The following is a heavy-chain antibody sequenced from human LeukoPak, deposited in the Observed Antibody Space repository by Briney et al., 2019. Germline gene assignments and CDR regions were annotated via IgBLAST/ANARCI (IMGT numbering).Heavy chain of an antibody. CDR1: GFTFSSYG. Sequence: GGSLRLSCAASGFTFSSYGMHWVRQAPGKGLEWVAFIRYDGSNQYYSDSVKGRFTISRDNSKNTLYLQMNSLRAEDTAVYYCAKAPYSSGWTHFDYWGQGTLVTVSS. J-gene: IGHJ4*02. D-gene: IGHD6-19*01. CDR2: IRYDGSNQ. V-gene: IGHV3-30*02. CDR3: AKAPYSSGWTHFDY.